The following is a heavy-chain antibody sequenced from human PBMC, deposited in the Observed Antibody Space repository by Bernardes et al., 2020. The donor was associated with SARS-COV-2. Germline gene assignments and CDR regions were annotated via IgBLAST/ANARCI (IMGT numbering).Heavy chain of an antibody. J-gene: IGHJ5*02. CDR2: ISYDGSNK. CDR1: GFTFSSYA. Sequence: GRSLRLSCAASGFTFSSYAMHWVRQAPGKGLEWVAVISYDGSNKYYADSVKGRFTISRDNSKNTLYLQMNSLRAEDTAVYYCARDAPAARDNWFDPWGQGTLVTVSS. D-gene: IGHD2-2*01. CDR3: ARDAPAARDNWFDP. V-gene: IGHV3-30*04.